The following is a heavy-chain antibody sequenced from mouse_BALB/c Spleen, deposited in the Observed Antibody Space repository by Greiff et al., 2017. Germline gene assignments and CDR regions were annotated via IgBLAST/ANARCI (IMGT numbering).Heavy chain of an antibody. CDR2: ISSGGST. J-gene: IGHJ4*01. D-gene: IGHD2-3*01. V-gene: IGHV5-6-5*01. Sequence: EVLLVESGGGLVKPGGSLKLSCAASGFTFSSYAMSWVRQTPEKRLEWVASISSGGSTYYPDSVKGRFTISRDNARNIRYLQMSSLRSEDTAMYYCERDDGYYGWAMDYWGQGSSVTVAS. CDR1: GFTFSSYA. CDR3: ERDDGYYGWAMDY.